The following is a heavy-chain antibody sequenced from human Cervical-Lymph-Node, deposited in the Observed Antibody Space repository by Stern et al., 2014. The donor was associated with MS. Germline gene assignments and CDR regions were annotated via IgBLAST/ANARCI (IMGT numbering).Heavy chain of an antibody. V-gene: IGHV3-30*02. D-gene: IGHD2-21*02. CDR1: GFTFRRYG. CDR3: VKDEDCRGGCYYFDY. CDR2: IQYDGTKQ. Sequence: QVQLVESGGGVVQPGRSLRLSCAASGFTFRRYGIFWVRQAPGKGLEWLTTIQYDGTKQWYADSVKGRFTISRDNSKNMVYLQMNSLREEDTAVYYCVKDEDCRGGCYYFDYWGQGTLVTVSS. J-gene: IGHJ4*02.